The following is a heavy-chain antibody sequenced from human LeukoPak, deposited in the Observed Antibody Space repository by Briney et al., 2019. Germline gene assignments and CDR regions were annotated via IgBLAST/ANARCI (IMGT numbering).Heavy chain of an antibody. Sequence: PSETLSLTCTVSGGSISSSSYYWGWIRQPPGKGLEWIGSIYYSGSTYYNPSLKSRVTISVDTSKNQFSLKLSSVTAADTAVYYCARDLFYDSSGRIWGQGTMVTVSS. CDR2: IYYSGST. V-gene: IGHV4-39*07. D-gene: IGHD3-22*01. J-gene: IGHJ3*02. CDR3: ARDLFYDSSGRI. CDR1: GGSISSSSYY.